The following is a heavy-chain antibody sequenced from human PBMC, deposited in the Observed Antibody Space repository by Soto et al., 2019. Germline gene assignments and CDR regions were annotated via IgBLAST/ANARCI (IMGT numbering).Heavy chain of an antibody. CDR3: AREGAKATYGMDV. V-gene: IGHV4-30-4*01. CDR1: GGSISSGDYY. CDR2: IYYSGST. D-gene: IGHD5-12*01. Sequence: QVQLQESGPGLVKPSQTLSLTCTVSGGSISSGDYYWSWIRQPPGKGLEWIGYIYYSGSTYYNPYRKSRVXXSXDXXKNLFSLKLSSVTAVDTAVYYCAREGAKATYGMDVWGQGTTVTVSS. J-gene: IGHJ6*02.